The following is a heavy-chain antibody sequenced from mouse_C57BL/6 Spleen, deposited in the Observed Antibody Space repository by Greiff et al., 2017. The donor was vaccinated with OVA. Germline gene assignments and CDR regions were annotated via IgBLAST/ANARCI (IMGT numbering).Heavy chain of an antibody. Sequence: QVQLQQPGAELVKPGASVKLSCKASGYTFTSYWMHWVKQRPGQGLEWIGMVHPNSGSTNYNEKFKSKATLTVDKSSSTAYMQLSSLTSEDSAVYYCARSRYDYDGDWFAYWGQGTLVTVSA. CDR2: VHPNSGST. D-gene: IGHD2-4*01. J-gene: IGHJ3*01. CDR1: GYTFTSYW. CDR3: ARSRYDYDGDWFAY. V-gene: IGHV1-64*01.